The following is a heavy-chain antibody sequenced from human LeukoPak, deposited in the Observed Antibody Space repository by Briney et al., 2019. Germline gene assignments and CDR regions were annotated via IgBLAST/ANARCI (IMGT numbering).Heavy chain of an antibody. CDR2: IRYDGSNK. V-gene: IGHV3-30*02. Sequence: PGGSLRLSCAASGFTFSSYGMHWVRQAPGKGLEWVAFIRYDGSNKYYADSVKGRFTISRDNSKNTLYLQMNSLRAEDTAVYYCAKRGIAARYQYNWFDPWGQGTLVTVSS. D-gene: IGHD6-6*01. CDR1: GFTFSSYG. CDR3: AKRGIAARYQYNWFDP. J-gene: IGHJ5*02.